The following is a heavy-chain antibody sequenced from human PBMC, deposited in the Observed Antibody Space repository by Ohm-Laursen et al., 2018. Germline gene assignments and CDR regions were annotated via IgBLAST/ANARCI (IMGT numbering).Heavy chain of an antibody. Sequence: SDTLSLTCTVSGGSISSSSYYWGWIRQPPGKGLEWIGSIYYSGSTYYNPSLKSRVTISVDTSKNQSSLKLSSVTAADTAVYYCARRANSAYPYYLDHWGQGTLVTVSS. CDR2: IYYSGST. V-gene: IGHV4-39*01. J-gene: IGHJ4*02. CDR3: ARRANSAYPYYLDH. D-gene: IGHD3-22*01. CDR1: GGSISSSSYY.